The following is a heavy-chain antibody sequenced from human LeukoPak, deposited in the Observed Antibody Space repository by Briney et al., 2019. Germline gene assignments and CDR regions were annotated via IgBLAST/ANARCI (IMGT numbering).Heavy chain of an antibody. Sequence: SETLSLTCTASGYSISTGYYWGWIRQPPGKGLEWIGSIYQSGSTYYNPSLKSRVTISVDTSKNQFSLKLSSVTAADTAVYYCARGGYCANGVCYNNTFHYFDYWGQGTLVTVSS. J-gene: IGHJ4*02. D-gene: IGHD2-8*01. V-gene: IGHV4-38-2*02. CDR3: ARGGYCANGVCYNNTFHYFDY. CDR1: GYSISTGYY. CDR2: IYQSGST.